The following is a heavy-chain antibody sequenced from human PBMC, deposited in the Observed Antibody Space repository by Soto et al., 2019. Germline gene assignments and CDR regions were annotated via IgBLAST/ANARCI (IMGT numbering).Heavy chain of an antibody. Sequence: QLHLVQSGAVVKKPGASVTVSCSASGYPVTAYYMHWVRQAPGRGLEWMGGINPATGAAKYTQTFPGRVNSTRDTARSKVFMELGGLASGGTAGFYWARGGGVGVAGSAAFDMWGQGTLVTVSS. V-gene: IGHV1-2*01. D-gene: IGHD3-3*01. CDR1: GYPVTAYY. CDR2: INPATGAA. CDR3: ARGGGVGVAGSAAFDM. J-gene: IGHJ3*02.